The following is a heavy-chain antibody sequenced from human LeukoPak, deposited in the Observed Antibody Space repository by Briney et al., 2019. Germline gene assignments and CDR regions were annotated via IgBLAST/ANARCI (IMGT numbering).Heavy chain of an antibody. J-gene: IGHJ5*02. D-gene: IGHD6-19*01. V-gene: IGHV1-69*13. CDR2: IIPIFGTA. Sequence: SVKVSCKASGGTFSSYAISWVRLAPGQGLEWMGGIIPIFGTANYAQKFQGRVTITADESTSTAYMELSSLRSEDTAVYYCARDPRYSSAMNWFDPWGQGTLVTVSS. CDR3: ARDPRYSSAMNWFDP. CDR1: GGTFSSYA.